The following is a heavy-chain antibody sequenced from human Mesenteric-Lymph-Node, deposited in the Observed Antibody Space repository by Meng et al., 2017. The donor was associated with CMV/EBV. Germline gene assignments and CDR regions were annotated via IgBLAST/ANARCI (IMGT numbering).Heavy chain of an antibody. CDR2: INAGNGDT. V-gene: IGHV1-3*01. CDR3: ARSSSSSWYVSDY. Sequence: KAYGYTFTSYAIHWVRQAPGQRLEWMGWINAGNGDTEYSQNFQGRVTITRDSSASTAYMDLSSLRSEDTAFYYCARSSSSSWYVSDYWGQGTLVTVSS. J-gene: IGHJ4*02. D-gene: IGHD6-13*01. CDR1: GYTFTSYA.